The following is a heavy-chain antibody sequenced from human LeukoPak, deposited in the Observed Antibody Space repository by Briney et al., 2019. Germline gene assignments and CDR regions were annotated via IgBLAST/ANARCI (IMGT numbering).Heavy chain of an antibody. CDR1: GYTFTGYY. CDR3: ARGGYCTSTNCYYNYYFDY. J-gene: IGHJ4*02. V-gene: IGHV1-2*02. CDR2: INPNSGGT. Sequence: ASVKVSCKASGYTFTGYYMHWVRQAPGQGLEWMGWINPNSGGTNYEQKFQGRVTMTRDTSISTADMELSRLTSDDTAVYYCARGGYCTSTNCYYNYYFDYWGQGAMVTVSS. D-gene: IGHD2-2*01.